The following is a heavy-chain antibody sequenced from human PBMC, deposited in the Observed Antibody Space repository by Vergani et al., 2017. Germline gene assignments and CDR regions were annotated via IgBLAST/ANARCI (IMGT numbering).Heavy chain of an antibody. D-gene: IGHD3-10*01. CDR2: IIPIFGTA. CDR3: ASSRFYYYGSGGYPVDY. CDR1: GGTFSSYA. V-gene: IGHV1-69*01. J-gene: IGHJ4*02. Sequence: QLQLVQSGAEVKKPGSSVKVSCKASGGTFSSYAISWVRQAPGQGLEWMGGIIPIFGTANYAQKYQGRVTITADESTSTAYMELSSLRSEDTAVYYCASSRFYYYGSGGYPVDYWGQGTLVTVSS.